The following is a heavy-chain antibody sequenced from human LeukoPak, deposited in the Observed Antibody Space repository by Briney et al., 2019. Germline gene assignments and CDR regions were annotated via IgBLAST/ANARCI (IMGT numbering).Heavy chain of an antibody. CDR2: IGNKASSYIT. D-gene: IGHD6-19*01. CDR1: GDTFSVHY. Sequence: PGGSLRLSCAVSGDTFSVHYMDWVRQAPGEGLEWIGRIGNKASSYITEYAASVKGRYTISRDDSKNSLYLQMNSLRTEDTAVYWCTRGYSGLEVYAFDIWGPGTRVIVSS. CDR3: TRGYSGLEVYAFDI. J-gene: IGHJ3*02. V-gene: IGHV3-72*01.